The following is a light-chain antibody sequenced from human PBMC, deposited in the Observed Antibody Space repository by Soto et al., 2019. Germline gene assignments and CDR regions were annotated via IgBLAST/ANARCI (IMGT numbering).Light chain of an antibody. CDR3: YSAADNRGV. Sequence: SYELTQPSSVSVSPGQTARITCSGDVLAKKYARWFQQKPGQAPVLVIYKDSERPSGSPERFSGSSSGTTVTLTISGAQVEDEADYYCYSAADNRGVVGGGTKLTVL. CDR2: KDS. CDR1: VLAKKY. V-gene: IGLV3-27*01. J-gene: IGLJ2*01.